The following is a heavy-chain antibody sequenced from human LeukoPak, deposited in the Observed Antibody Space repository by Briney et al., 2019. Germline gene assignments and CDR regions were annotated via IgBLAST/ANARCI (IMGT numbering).Heavy chain of an antibody. J-gene: IGHJ4*02. CDR1: GGSISSSSYY. D-gene: IGHD3-3*01. CDR3: ARHVYDFWSGYYSGFDY. V-gene: IGHV4-39*01. Sequence: SETLSLTCTVSGGSISSSSYYWGWIRQPPGKGLEWIGSIYYSGSTYYNPSLKSRVTISVDTSKNQFSLKLSSVTAADTAVYYCARHVYDFWSGYYSGFDYWGQGTLVTVPS. CDR2: IYYSGST.